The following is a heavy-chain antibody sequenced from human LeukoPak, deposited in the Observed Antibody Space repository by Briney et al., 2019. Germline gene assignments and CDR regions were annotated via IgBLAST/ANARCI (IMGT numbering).Heavy chain of an antibody. Sequence: GGSLRLSCAASGFTFSSYAMHWVRQAPGKGLEYVSAISSNGGSTYYANSVKGRFTISRDNSKNTLYLQMGSLRAEDMAVYYCARGNRNTAMGPPDYWGQGTLVTVSS. CDR3: ARGNRNTAMGPPDY. J-gene: IGHJ4*02. CDR1: GFTFSSYA. CDR2: ISSNGGST. V-gene: IGHV3-64*01. D-gene: IGHD5-18*01.